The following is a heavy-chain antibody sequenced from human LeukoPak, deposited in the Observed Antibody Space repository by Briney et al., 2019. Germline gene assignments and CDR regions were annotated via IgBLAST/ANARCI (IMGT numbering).Heavy chain of an antibody. CDR1: GFTFSSYG. CDR3: AKRRDSSGCSDY. CDR2: ISGSGGST. J-gene: IGHJ4*02. Sequence: GGSLRLSCAASGFTFSSYGMSWVRQAPGKGLEWVSAISGSGGSTYYADSVKGRFTISRDNSKNTPYLQMNSLRAEDTAVYYCAKRRDSSGCSDYWGQGTLVTVSS. D-gene: IGHD3-22*01. V-gene: IGHV3-23*01.